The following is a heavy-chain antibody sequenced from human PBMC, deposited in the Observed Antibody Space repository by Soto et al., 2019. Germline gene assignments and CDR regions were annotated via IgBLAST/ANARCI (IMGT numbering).Heavy chain of an antibody. CDR2: IYYSGST. Sequence: SETLSLTCTVSGGSISSGGYYWSWIRQHPGKGLEWIGYIYYSGSTYYNPSLKSRVTISVDTSKNQFSLKLSSVTAADTAVYYCARVGELGGTSYYYYGMDVWGQGTTVTVSS. V-gene: IGHV4-31*03. CDR1: GGSISSGGYY. J-gene: IGHJ6*02. D-gene: IGHD2-15*01. CDR3: ARVGELGGTSYYYYGMDV.